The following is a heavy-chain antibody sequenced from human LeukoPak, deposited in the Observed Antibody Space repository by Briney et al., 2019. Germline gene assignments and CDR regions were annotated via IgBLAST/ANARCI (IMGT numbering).Heavy chain of an antibody. Sequence: SETLSLTCTVSGGSISSSSYYWGWIRQPPGKGLEWIGSIYYSGSTYYNLSLKSRVTISVDTSKNQFSLKLSSVTAADTAVYYCARLPGATRYNWFDPWGQGTLVTVSS. J-gene: IGHJ5*02. V-gene: IGHV4-39*01. CDR3: ARLPGATRYNWFDP. D-gene: IGHD1-26*01. CDR2: IYYSGST. CDR1: GGSISSSSYY.